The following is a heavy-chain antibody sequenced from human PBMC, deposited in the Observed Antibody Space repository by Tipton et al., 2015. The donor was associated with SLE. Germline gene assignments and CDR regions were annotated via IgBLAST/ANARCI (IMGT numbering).Heavy chain of an antibody. CDR1: GGSISSHY. CDR2: IYYSGST. D-gene: IGHD4-17*01. V-gene: IGHV4-59*11. CDR3: ARDPHDYGDYAH. J-gene: IGHJ1*01. Sequence: TLSLTCTVSGGSISSHYWSWIRQPPGKGLEWIGYIYYSGSTNYNPSLKSRVTISVDTSKNQFSLKLSSVTAEDTAVYYCARDPHDYGDYAHWGQGTLVTVSS.